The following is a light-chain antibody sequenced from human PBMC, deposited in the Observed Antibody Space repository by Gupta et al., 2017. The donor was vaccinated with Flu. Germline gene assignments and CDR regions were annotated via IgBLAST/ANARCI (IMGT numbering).Light chain of an antibody. CDR1: QSVSNW. Sequence: DIQMTQSPSTLPASVGDRVTITCRASQSVSNWLVWYQQKPGKAPQLLIYETSTLDRGVPSRLSGRRSGTELTLTIISLQPDDFATYFCQEYNSSPNSFGQGTKLE. V-gene: IGKV1-5*03. CDR2: ETS. CDR3: QEYNSSPNS. J-gene: IGKJ2*03.